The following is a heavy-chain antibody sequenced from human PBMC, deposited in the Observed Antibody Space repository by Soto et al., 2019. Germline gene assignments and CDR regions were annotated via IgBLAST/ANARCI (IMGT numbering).Heavy chain of an antibody. CDR2: ISWNSNRE. CDR1: GFNFDDYA. CDR3: AKTVGRLEWINGWVDP. V-gene: IGHV3-9*01. J-gene: IGHJ5*02. Sequence: EVVLVESGGGLVQPGRSLRLSCAVSGFNFDDYAMHWVRQVPGRGLEWVSSISWNSNREEYADSVKGRFTISRDNAKKSLYLEMYSLRLEDTALYYCAKTVGRLEWINGWVDPWGQGTLVTVST. D-gene: IGHD3-3*01.